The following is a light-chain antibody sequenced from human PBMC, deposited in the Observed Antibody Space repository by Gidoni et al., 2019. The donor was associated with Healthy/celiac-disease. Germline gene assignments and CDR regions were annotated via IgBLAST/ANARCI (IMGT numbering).Light chain of an antibody. CDR1: ALPKHY. CDR2: KDS. CDR3: QSADSSGTSVV. Sequence: SYKLTQPPSVSVSQGETTRITCSGDALPKHYAYWYQPKPGQAPVLVICKDSARPSGIPERFSGSSSGTTFTLTISGVQAEDEAVYYFQSADSSGTSVVFGGGTKLTVL. V-gene: IGLV3-25*03. J-gene: IGLJ2*01.